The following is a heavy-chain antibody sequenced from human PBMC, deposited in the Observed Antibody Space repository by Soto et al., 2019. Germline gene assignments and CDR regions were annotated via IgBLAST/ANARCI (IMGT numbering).Heavy chain of an antibody. Sequence: EVQLVESGGGLVKPGGSLRLSCAASGFPFSDNSMNWVRQAPGKGLEWVSYISSSSSTIYYADSVKGRFTISRDNAKNSLYLQMNSLRDEDTAVYYCARDRGVTFPYFDYWGQGTLVTVSS. D-gene: IGHD2-21*02. CDR1: GFPFSDNS. CDR2: ISSSSSTI. V-gene: IGHV3-48*02. CDR3: ARDRGVTFPYFDY. J-gene: IGHJ4*02.